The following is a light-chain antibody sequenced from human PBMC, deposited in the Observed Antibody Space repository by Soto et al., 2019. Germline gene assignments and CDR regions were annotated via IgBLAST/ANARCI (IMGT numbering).Light chain of an antibody. CDR2: DVS. V-gene: IGLV2-14*03. CDR3: SSYISTSPLNV. J-gene: IGLJ1*01. CDR1: SSDVGGYNY. Sequence: QSALTQPASVSGSPGHSITISCSGTSSDVGGYNYVSWYQQHPGKAPKLMIYDVSNRPSGVSNRFSGSKSGNTASLTISGLQAEDEADYYCSSYISTSPLNVFGTGTKLTVL.